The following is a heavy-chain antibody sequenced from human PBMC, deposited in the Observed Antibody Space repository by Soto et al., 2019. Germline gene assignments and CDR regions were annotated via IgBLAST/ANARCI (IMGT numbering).Heavy chain of an antibody. Sequence: EVQLVESGGGLVKPGGSLRLSCAASGFTFSSYSMNWVRQAPGKGLEWVSSISSSSSYIYYADSVKGRFTISRDNAKNSLYLQMTSLRAEDTAVYYCARVGGYYYYYMDVWCKGTTVTVSS. CDR1: GFTFSSYS. V-gene: IGHV3-21*01. J-gene: IGHJ6*03. CDR3: ARVGGYYYYYMDV. CDR2: ISSSSSYI. D-gene: IGHD2-15*01.